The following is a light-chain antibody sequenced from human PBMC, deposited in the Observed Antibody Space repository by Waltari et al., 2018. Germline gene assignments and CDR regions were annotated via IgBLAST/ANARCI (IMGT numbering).Light chain of an antibody. Sequence: DIQMTQSPSTLSASVGDRVTITCRASHSVSTWLAWYQKKPGKAPKLLIYEASILVNGVPSRFSGSGSVTEFTLTISSLQPDDFATYYGQQFNTYPIPFGRGTKVDIK. V-gene: IGKV1-5*03. J-gene: IGKJ3*01. CDR3: QQFNTYPIP. CDR2: EAS. CDR1: HSVSTW.